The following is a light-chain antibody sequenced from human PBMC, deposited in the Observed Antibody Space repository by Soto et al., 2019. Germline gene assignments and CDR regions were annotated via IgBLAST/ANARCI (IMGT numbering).Light chain of an antibody. V-gene: IGLV2-14*01. CDR1: SSDVGGYNY. Sequence: QSALTQPASVSGSPGQSITISCTGTSSDVGGYNYVSWFQQHPDKAPKLMIYDVSNRPSGVSNRFSGSKSGNTASLTISGLQAEDEADYYCSSYTSNNTPVVFGGGTKVTVL. CDR3: SSYTSNNTPVV. J-gene: IGLJ2*01. CDR2: DVS.